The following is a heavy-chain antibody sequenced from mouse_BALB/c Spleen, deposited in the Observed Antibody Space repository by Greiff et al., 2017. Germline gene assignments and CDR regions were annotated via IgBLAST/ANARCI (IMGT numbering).Heavy chain of an antibody. CDR2: ISSGSSTI. J-gene: IGHJ2*01. Sequence: DVQLVESGGGLVQPGGSRKLSCAASGFTFSSFGMHWVRQAPEKGLEWVAYISSGSSTIYYADTVKGRFTISRDNPKNTLFLQMTSLRSEDTAMYYCARNWAGFDYWGQGTTLTVSS. CDR1: GFTFSSFG. CDR3: ARNWAGFDY. D-gene: IGHD4-1*01. V-gene: IGHV5-17*02.